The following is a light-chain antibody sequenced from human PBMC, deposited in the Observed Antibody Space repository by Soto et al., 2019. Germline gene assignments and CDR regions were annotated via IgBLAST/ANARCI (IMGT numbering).Light chain of an antibody. V-gene: IGLV1-40*01. CDR1: SSNIGAGYD. J-gene: IGLJ2*01. CDR3: HSFDTSLSGSL. Sequence: QSVLTQPPSVSGAPGQRVTISCTGSSSNIGAGYDVHWYQQLPGTAPKLLIYVNTNRPSGVPGRFSGSKSGTSASLAITGLQAEDEADYYCHSFDTSLSGSLFGGGTKVTVL. CDR2: VNT.